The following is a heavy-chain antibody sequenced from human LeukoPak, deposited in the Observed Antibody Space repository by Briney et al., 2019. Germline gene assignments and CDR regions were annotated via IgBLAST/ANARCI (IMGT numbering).Heavy chain of an antibody. Sequence: PGRSLRLSCAASGFTFDDYAMHWVRQAPGKGLDWVANIKQDGSEKDYVDSVKGRFTISRDNAKNSLYLQMNSLRAEDTALYYCARIAYSSDWYGGVVWFDPWGQGTLVTVSS. CDR3: ARIAYSSDWYGGVVWFDP. J-gene: IGHJ5*02. CDR1: GFTFDDYA. V-gene: IGHV3-7*01. CDR2: IKQDGSEK. D-gene: IGHD6-13*01.